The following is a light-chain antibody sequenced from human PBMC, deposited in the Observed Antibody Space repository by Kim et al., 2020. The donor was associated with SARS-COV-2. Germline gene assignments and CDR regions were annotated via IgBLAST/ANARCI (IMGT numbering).Light chain of an antibody. V-gene: IGKV3-15*01. CDR2: DAS. CDR1: QNVSSH. Sequence: SPGERAALSCRASQNVSSHFAWYQQTPGQAPRLLIYDASTRATGIPARFSGSGSGTEFTLTISSLQSEDFAIYYCQQYKNWPPMYTFGQGTKLEIK. CDR3: QQYKNWPPMYT. J-gene: IGKJ2*01.